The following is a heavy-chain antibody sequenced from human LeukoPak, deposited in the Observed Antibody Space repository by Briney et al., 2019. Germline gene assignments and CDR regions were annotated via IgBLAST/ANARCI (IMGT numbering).Heavy chain of an antibody. CDR2: IYYSGST. CDR3: ARDPRDGYRDAFDI. CDR1: GGSISSYY. D-gene: IGHD5-24*01. J-gene: IGHJ3*02. Sequence: SGTLSLTCTVSGGSISSYYWSWIRQPPGKGLEWIGYIYYSGSTNYNPSLKSRVTISVDTSKNQFSLKVSSVTSADTGVYYCARDPRDGYRDAFDIWGQGKMVTVSS. V-gene: IGHV4-59*01.